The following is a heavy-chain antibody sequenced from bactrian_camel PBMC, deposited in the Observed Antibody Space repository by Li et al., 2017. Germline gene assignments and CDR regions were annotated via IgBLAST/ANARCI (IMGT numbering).Heavy chain of an antibody. J-gene: IGHJ4*01. Sequence: VQLVESGGDLVRPGGSLRLSCAASGFTFSDYTMTWVRQAPGKGLEWVSYINPGGGTTAYADAVLDRFTISRDNSKNTVYLQTSSLKSEDTAVYYCYDDHGMGWGQGTQVTVS. CDR1: GFTFSDYT. D-gene: IGHD3*01. V-gene: IGHV3S35*01. CDR2: INPGGGTT. CDR3: YDDHGMG.